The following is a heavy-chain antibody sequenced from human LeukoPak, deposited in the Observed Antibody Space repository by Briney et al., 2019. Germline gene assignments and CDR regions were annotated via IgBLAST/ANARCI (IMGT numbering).Heavy chain of an antibody. D-gene: IGHD1-1*01. CDR1: GFPFIEYS. V-gene: IGHV3-48*01. CDR2: IGIDSGNT. J-gene: IGHJ4*02. CDR3: ARDHNYAFDN. Sequence: HSGGSLGLSCTASGFPFIEYSMNWVRQAPGKGLEWISYIGIDSGNTKYADSVRGRFTISADKAKNSLYLQMNSLRVEDTAVYYCARDHNYAFDNWGQGTLVSVAS.